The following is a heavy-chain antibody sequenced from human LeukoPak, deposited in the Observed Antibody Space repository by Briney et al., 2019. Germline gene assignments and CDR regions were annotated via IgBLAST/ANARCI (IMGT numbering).Heavy chain of an antibody. CDR3: ARHASPIEYNWFDP. V-gene: IGHV4-59*08. J-gene: IGHJ5*02. CDR2: IYYSGST. D-gene: IGHD2/OR15-2a*01. CDR1: GGSISSYY. Sequence: SETLSLTCTVSGGSISSYYWSWIRQPPGKGLEWIGYIYYSGSTNYNPSLKSRVTISVDTSKNQFSLTLSSVTAADTAVYYCARHASPIEYNWFDPWGQGTLVTVSS.